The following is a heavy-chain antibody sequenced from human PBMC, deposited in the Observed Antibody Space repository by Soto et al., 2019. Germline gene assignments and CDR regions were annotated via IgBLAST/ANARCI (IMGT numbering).Heavy chain of an antibody. V-gene: IGHV4-31*03. Sequence: QVQLQESGPGLVKPSQTLSLTCTVSGGSISSGGYYWSWIRQHPGKGLEWIGYIYYSGSTYYNPSLKGRVTISVDTSKNQFSRKLSSVTAADTAVYYCARSSTSANYFDYWGQGTLVTVSS. D-gene: IGHD2-2*01. CDR1: GGSISSGGYY. CDR2: IYYSGST. CDR3: ARSSTSANYFDY. J-gene: IGHJ4*02.